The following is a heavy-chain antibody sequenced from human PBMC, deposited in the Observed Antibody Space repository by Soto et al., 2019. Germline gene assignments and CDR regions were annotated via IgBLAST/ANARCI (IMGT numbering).Heavy chain of an antibody. D-gene: IGHD2-2*02. Sequence: GASVKVSCKASGGTFSSYAISWVRQAPGQGLEWMGGIIPIFGTANYAQKFQGRVTITADESTSTAYMELSSLRSEDTAVYYCAREGYCSSTSCYSFDYWRQGTLVTVSS. CDR1: GGTFSSYA. V-gene: IGHV1-69*13. CDR2: IIPIFGTA. J-gene: IGHJ4*02. CDR3: AREGYCSSTSCYSFDY.